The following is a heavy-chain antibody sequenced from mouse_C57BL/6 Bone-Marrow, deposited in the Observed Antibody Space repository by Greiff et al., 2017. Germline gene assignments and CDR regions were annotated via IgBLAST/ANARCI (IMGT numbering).Heavy chain of an antibody. CDR2: ISSGGSYT. D-gene: IGHD1-1*01. J-gene: IGHJ2*01. Sequence: EVQLVESGGDLVKPGGSLKLSCAASGFTFSSYGMSWVRQTPDKRLEWVATISSGGSYTYSTDSVKGRFTISRDNSKNTLYLQMSSLKSEDTAMYYCARHPLLPYYFDYWGQGTTLTVSS. CDR3: ARHPLLPYYFDY. V-gene: IGHV5-6*01. CDR1: GFTFSSYG.